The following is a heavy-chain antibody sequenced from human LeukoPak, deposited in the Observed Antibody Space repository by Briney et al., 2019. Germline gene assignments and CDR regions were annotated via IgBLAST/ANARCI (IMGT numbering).Heavy chain of an antibody. J-gene: IGHJ4*02. CDR1: GYTFTGYY. CDR3: ARGTGGGYTYGRYYFDY. CDR2: INPNSGVT. V-gene: IGHV1-2*02. D-gene: IGHD5-18*01. Sequence: ASVKVSCKASGYTFTGYYMHWVRQAPGQGLEWMGWINPNSGVTDYAQNFQGRVTMTRDTSISTAYVELSRLRSDDTAVYYCARGTGGGYTYGRYYFDYWGQGTLVTVSS.